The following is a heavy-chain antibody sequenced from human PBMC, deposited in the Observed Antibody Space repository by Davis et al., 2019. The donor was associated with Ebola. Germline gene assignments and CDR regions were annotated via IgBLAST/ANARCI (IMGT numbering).Heavy chain of an antibody. Sequence: GSLRLSCTVSGGSISSYYWSWIRQPPGKGLEWIGYIYYSGSTNYNPSLKSRVTISVDTSKNQFSLKLSSVTAADMAVYYCARHRPDYGAANDYWGQGTLVTVSS. CDR1: GGSISSYY. CDR3: ARHRPDYGAANDY. D-gene: IGHD4-17*01. J-gene: IGHJ4*02. V-gene: IGHV4-59*08. CDR2: IYYSGST.